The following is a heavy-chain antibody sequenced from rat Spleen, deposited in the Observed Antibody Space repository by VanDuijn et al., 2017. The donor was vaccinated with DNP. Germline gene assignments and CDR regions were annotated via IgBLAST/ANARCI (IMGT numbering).Heavy chain of an antibody. CDR1: GFTFSDYY. V-gene: IGHV5-22*01. Sequence: EVQLVESGGGLVQPGRSLKLSCAASGFTFSDYYMAWVRQAPTKGLEWVAYISYDGGSTNYGDSVKGRFTISRDIAKSTLYLQMNSLRSEDTATYYCARHLTTVPYYWYFDFWGPGTMVTVSS. CDR2: ISYDGGST. D-gene: IGHD1-1*01. CDR3: ARHLTTVPYYWYFDF. J-gene: IGHJ1*01.